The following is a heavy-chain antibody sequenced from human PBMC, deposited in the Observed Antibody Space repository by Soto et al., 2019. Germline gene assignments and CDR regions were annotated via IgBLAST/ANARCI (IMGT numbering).Heavy chain of an antibody. J-gene: IGHJ2*01. CDR2: FDPEDGET. CDR1: GYTLTELS. V-gene: IGHV1-24*01. CDR3: ATSDPLCGGDCCWYFDL. Sequence: QVQLVQSGAEVKKPGASVKVSCKVSGYTLTELSMHWVRQAPGKGLEWMGGFDPEDGETIDAQKFQGRVTMTEDTATDTAYRERGSLRSEDTAVYYCATSDPLCGGDCCWYFDLWGRGTLVTVSS. D-gene: IGHD2-21*02.